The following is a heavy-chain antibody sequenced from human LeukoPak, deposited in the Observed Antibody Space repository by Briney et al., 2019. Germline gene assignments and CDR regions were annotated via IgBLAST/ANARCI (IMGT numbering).Heavy chain of an antibody. Sequence: PSETLSLTCTVSGGSISAYYWSWIRQPPGKGLEWIGYIYYSGSTNYNPSLKSRVTISIDTSRNQFSLKLSSVTAADTAVYYCARGSPSRLGELSLHRDFDHWGQGTLVTVSS. CDR1: GGSISAYY. D-gene: IGHD3-16*02. CDR2: IYYSGST. V-gene: IGHV4-59*01. J-gene: IGHJ4*02. CDR3: ARGSPSRLGELSLHRDFDH.